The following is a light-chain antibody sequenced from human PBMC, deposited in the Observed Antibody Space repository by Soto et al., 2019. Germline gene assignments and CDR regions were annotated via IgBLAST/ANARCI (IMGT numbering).Light chain of an antibody. CDR2: EVS. CDR3: FSYTSSGTYV. J-gene: IGLJ1*01. CDR1: SSDVGNYKY. Sequence: QSLLTEPASVSVSPGQSITVSCTGTSSDVGNYKYVSWYQQHPGKAPKLMIYEVSNRPSGVSSRFSGSKSGNTASLTISGLQAEDETDYYCFSYTSSGTYVFGTGTKVTVL. V-gene: IGLV2-14*01.